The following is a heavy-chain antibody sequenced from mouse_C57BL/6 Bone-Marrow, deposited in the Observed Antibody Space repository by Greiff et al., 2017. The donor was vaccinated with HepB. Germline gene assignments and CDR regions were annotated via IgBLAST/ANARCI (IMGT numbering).Heavy chain of an antibody. J-gene: IGHJ2*01. CDR3: ARYYYGSRGYYFDY. V-gene: IGHV5-4*03. D-gene: IGHD1-1*01. Sequence: DVKLVESGGGLVKPGGSLKLSCAASGFTFSSYAMSWVRQTPEKRLEWVATISDGGSYTYYPDNVKGRFTISRDNAKNNLYLQMSHLKSEDTAMYYCARYYYGSRGYYFDYWGQGTTLTVSS. CDR1: GFTFSSYA. CDR2: ISDGGSYT.